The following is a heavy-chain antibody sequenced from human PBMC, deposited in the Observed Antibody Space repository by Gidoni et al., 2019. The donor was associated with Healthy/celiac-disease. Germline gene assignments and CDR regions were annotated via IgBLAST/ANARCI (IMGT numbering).Heavy chain of an antibody. Sequence: QVQLVQSGAEVKKPGSSVQVSCKASGGTFRRYAISWVRQAPGQGLEWMGRIIPIFGTANYAQKFQGRVTITADESTSTAYMELSSLRSEDTAVYYCARAPAYDSSGYYGDYWGQGTLVTVSS. CDR3: ARAPAYDSSGYYGDY. CDR2: IIPIFGTA. V-gene: IGHV1-69*01. D-gene: IGHD3-22*01. J-gene: IGHJ4*02. CDR1: GGTFRRYA.